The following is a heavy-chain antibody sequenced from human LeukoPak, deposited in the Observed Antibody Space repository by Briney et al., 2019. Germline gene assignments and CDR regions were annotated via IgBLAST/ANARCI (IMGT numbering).Heavy chain of an antibody. CDR1: GYTFTSYY. CDR2: INPSGGST. D-gene: IGHD3-10*01. V-gene: IGHV1-46*01. CDR3: AKEGTTMVRGVLFDI. J-gene: IGHJ3*02. Sequence: ASVKVSCKAPGYTFTSYYIHWVRQAPGQGLEWMGIINPSGGSTSYAQKFQGRVTMTRDMSTSTVYMELSSLRSEDTAVYYCAKEGTTMVRGVLFDIWGQGTMVTVSS.